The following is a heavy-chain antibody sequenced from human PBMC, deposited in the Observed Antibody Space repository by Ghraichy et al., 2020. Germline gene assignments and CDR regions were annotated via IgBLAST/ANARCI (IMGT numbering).Heavy chain of an antibody. CDR3: ARRPDGGYNQLGYFDY. CDR1: GYSFTSYW. Sequence: GESLNISCKGSGYSFTSYWIGWVRQMPGKGLEWMGIIYPGDSDTRYSPSFQGQVTISADKSISTAYLQWSSLKASDTAMYYCARRPDGGYNQLGYFDYWGQGTLVTVSS. J-gene: IGHJ4*02. CDR2: IYPGDSDT. V-gene: IGHV5-51*01. D-gene: IGHD5-24*01.